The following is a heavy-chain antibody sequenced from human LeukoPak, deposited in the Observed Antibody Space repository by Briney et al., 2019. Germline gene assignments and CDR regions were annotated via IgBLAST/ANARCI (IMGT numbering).Heavy chain of an antibody. CDR2: IYSSGST. D-gene: IGHD3-16*01. Sequence: SETLSLTCTVSGGSISSRNYYWGWIRQTPGKGLEWIGSIYSSGSTYYNPSLKSPFTISVDTSKNQFSLKLSSVTAADTAVYYCARDPLGLRADYWGQGTLVTVSS. CDR3: ARDPLGLRADY. V-gene: IGHV4-39*07. CDR1: GGSISSRNYY. J-gene: IGHJ4*02.